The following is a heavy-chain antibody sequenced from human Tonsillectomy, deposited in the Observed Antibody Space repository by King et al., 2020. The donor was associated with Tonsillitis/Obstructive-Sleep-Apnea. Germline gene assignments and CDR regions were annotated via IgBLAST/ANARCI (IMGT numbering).Heavy chain of an antibody. CDR2: IRKRGNGYTT. CDR1: GFTFSDHD. J-gene: IGHJ3*01. D-gene: IGHD4-23*01. Sequence: VQLVESGGGLVQPGGSLRLSCVASGFTFSDHDMDWVRQAPGKGLECKGLERVGSIRKRGNGYTTEYAASVKGRFTISRDDSENSLYLQMNSLKTEDTAVYPCVRTAYGAHSPCDAFDLWGQGTMVTVTS. CDR3: VRTAYGAHSPCDAFDL. V-gene: IGHV3-72*01.